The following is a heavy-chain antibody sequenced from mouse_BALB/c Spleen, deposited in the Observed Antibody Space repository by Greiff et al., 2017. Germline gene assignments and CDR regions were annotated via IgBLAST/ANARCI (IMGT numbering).Heavy chain of an antibody. CDR1: GYSFTSYW. CDR2: IYPGNSDT. Sequence: VHVKQSGTVLARPGASVKMSCKASGYSFTSYWMHWVKQRPGQGLEWIGAIYPGNSDTSYNQKFKGKAKLTAVTSASTAYMELSSLTNEDSAVYYCTRGDGSDAMDYWGQGTSVTVSS. CDR3: TRGDGSDAMDY. J-gene: IGHJ4*01. V-gene: IGHV1-5*01. D-gene: IGHD1-1*01.